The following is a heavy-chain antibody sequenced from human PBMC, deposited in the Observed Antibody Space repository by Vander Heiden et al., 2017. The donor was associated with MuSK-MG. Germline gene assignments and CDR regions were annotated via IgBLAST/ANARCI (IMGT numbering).Heavy chain of an antibody. V-gene: IGHV4-61*02. J-gene: IGHJ5*02. CDR1: GGSISSGSYY. Sequence: QVQLQESGPGLVKPSQTLSLTCTVSGGSISSGSYYWSWIRQPAGKGLEWIGRIYTSGSTNYNPALKSRVTISVDTSKNQFSRKLSSVTAADTAVYYCARAMTTVTTGWFDPWGQGTLVTVSS. CDR2: IYTSGST. D-gene: IGHD4-17*01. CDR3: ARAMTTVTTGWFDP.